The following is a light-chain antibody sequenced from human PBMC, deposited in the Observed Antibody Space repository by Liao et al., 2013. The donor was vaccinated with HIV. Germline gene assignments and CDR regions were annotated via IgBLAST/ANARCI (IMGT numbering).Light chain of an antibody. V-gene: IGLV3-1*01. CDR2: EDT. Sequence: SYELSQAPSVSVPPGQTATITCSGERLGDKYATWYQQKSGQSPVLVIYEDTKRPAGISERFSGSNSGNTATLSISGTQPLDEADYYCQTWHISTLILGGGTKLTVL. CDR3: QTWHISTLI. CDR1: RLGDKY. J-gene: IGLJ2*01.